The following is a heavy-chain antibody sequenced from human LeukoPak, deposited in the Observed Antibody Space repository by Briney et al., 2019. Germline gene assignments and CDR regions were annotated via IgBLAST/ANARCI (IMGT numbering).Heavy chain of an antibody. J-gene: IGHJ4*02. D-gene: IGHD3-10*01. V-gene: IGHV3-23*01. Sequence: PGGSLRLSCAASGFTFSSYAMSWVRQAPGKGLEWVSAISGSGGKTYYVDSVKGRFTISRDNSKNTLYPQMNSLRAEDTAVYYCAKDGGYYGSGSPLDYWGQGTLVTVSS. CDR1: GFTFSSYA. CDR3: AKDGGYYGSGSPLDY. CDR2: ISGSGGKT.